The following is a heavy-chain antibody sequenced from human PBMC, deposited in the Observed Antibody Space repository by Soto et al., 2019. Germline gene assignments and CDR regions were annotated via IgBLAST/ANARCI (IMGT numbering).Heavy chain of an antibody. D-gene: IGHD3-22*01. CDR3: STGLSGY. J-gene: IGHJ1*01. V-gene: IGHV3-15*01. CDR1: GFTVDDYA. CDR2: VRSMTDGGTT. Sequence: GGSLRLSCAASGFTVDDYAMHWVRQAPGRGLEWVGRVRSMTDGGTTDYAAPVKGRFTTSRDDSTNTLYLHMNSLKTEDTAVYYCSTGLSGYWGQGTLVTVSS.